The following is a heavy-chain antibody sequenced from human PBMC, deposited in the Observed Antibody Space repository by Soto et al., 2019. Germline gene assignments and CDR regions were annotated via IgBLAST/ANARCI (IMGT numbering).Heavy chain of an antibody. Sequence: LQLQESGPGLVKPSETLSLTCSVSGGSISSTTFYWGWIRQPPRQGLELMGTISYRGSTSYNPSLKSRVTISVDTSKNQFSLRLTSVTAADTAVYYCARLLGWSTYNYFDPWGQGTLVTVSS. CDR3: ARLLGWSTYNYFDP. D-gene: IGHD6-19*01. CDR1: GGSISSTTFY. V-gene: IGHV4-39*01. CDR2: ISYRGST. J-gene: IGHJ5*02.